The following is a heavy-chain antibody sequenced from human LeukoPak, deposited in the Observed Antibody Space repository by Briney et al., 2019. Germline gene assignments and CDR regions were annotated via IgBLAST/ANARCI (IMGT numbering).Heavy chain of an antibody. CDR1: GGSISSGGYS. D-gene: IGHD2-21*02. Sequence: SETLSLTCAVSGGSISSGGYSWSWIRQPPGKGLEWIGYIYHSGSTYYNPSLKSRVTISVDTSKNQFSLKLSSVTAADTAVYYCARFSRGGDRFDYWGQGTLVTVSS. V-gene: IGHV4-30-2*01. CDR3: ARFSRGGDRFDY. J-gene: IGHJ4*02. CDR2: IYHSGST.